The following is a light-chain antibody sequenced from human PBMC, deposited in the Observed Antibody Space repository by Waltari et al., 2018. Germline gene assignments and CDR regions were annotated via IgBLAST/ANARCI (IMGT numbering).Light chain of an antibody. CDR1: QSLVHSDGNTY. CDR3: MQGTHWPPIT. Sequence: DVVMTQSPLSLPVTLGQPASISCRSSQSLVHSDGNTYLNWFQQRSGQSPRRLIYKVSNRDSGVPDRFSGRGSGTDFTLKISRVEAEDVGVYYCMQGTHWPPITFGQGTRLDIK. J-gene: IGKJ5*01. CDR2: KVS. V-gene: IGKV2-30*02.